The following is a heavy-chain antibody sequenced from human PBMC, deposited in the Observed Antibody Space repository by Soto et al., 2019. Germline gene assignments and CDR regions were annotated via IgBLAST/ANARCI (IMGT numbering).Heavy chain of an antibody. D-gene: IGHD1-1*01. CDR2: ISGSGGST. V-gene: IGHV3-23*01. CDR1: GFTFSSYA. CDR3: AKVLVPVQLESAFDI. J-gene: IGHJ3*02. Sequence: EVQLLESGGGLVQPGGSLRLSCAASGFTFSSYAMSWVRQAPGKGLEWVSAISGSGGSTYDADSVKGRFTISRDKSKNTLYLQMNSLRAEDTAVYYCAKVLVPVQLESAFDIWGQGTMVTVSS.